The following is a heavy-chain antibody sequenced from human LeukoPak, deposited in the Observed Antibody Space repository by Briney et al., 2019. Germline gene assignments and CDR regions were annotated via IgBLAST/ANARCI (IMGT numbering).Heavy chain of an antibody. CDR1: GYTFTSYD. J-gene: IGHJ6*02. D-gene: IGHD6-19*01. CDR3: ARISSGWANYYYYGMDV. V-gene: IGHV1-8*01. Sequence: ASVKVSCKASGYTFTSYDINWVRQATGQGREWMGWMNPNSGNTGYAQKFQGRVTMTRNTSISTAYMELSSLRSEDTAVYYCARISSGWANYYYYGMDVWGQGTTVTVSS. CDR2: MNPNSGNT.